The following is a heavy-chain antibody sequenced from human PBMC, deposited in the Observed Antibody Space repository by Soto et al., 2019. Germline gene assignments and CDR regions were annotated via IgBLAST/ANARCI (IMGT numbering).Heavy chain of an antibody. D-gene: IGHD3-22*01. Sequence: GGSLRLSCAASGFTFSSYGMHWVRQAPGKGLEWVAVIWYDGSNKYYADSVKGRFTISRDNSKNTLYLQMNSLRAEDTAVYYCARSLYEIQPPFDYWGQGTLVTVSS. CDR1: GFTFSSYG. CDR3: ARSLYEIQPPFDY. CDR2: IWYDGSNK. V-gene: IGHV3-33*01. J-gene: IGHJ4*02.